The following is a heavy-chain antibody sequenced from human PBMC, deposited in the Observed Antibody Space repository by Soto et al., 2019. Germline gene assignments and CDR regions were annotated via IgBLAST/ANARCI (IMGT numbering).Heavy chain of an antibody. D-gene: IGHD3-3*01. V-gene: IGHV4-38-2*02. Sequence: NPSETLSLTCAVSGYSISSGYYWDWIRQPPGKGLEWIGTIYLSGTTYYNPSLKSRVTISVDTSKNQFSLKLSSVTAADTAVYYCAREGDDVLRFLEWLSDGGRYFDYWGQGTLVTVSS. CDR2: IYLSGTT. CDR3: AREGDDVLRFLEWLSDGGRYFDY. CDR1: GYSISSGYY. J-gene: IGHJ4*02.